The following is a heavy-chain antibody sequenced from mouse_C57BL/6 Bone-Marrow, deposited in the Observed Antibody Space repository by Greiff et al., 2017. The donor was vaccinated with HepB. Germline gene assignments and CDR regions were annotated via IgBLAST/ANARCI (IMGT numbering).Heavy chain of an antibody. J-gene: IGHJ3*01. D-gene: IGHD2-5*01. CDR1: GYSFTGY. V-gene: IGHV1-43*01. Sequence: EVQLQQSGPELVKPGASVKISCKASGYSFTGYMHWVKQSSEKSLEWIGEINPSTGGTSYNQKFKGKATLTVDKSSSTAYMQLKSLTSEDSAVYYCARKDDSNYGFAYWGQGTLVTVSA. CDR3: ARKDDSNYGFAY. CDR2: INPSTGGT.